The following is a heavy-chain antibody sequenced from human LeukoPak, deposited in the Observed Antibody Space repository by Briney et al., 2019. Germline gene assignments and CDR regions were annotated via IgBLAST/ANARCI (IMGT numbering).Heavy chain of an antibody. CDR3: ARDHDAYSSSHFDY. CDR1: GFTFSSYS. D-gene: IGHD6-6*01. Sequence: GGSLRLSCAASGFTFSSYSMNWVRQAPGKGLEWVSYISSSSSTIYYADSVKGRFTISRDNAKNSLYLQMNSLRAEDTAVYYCARDHDAYSSSHFDYWGQGTLVTVSS. J-gene: IGHJ4*02. V-gene: IGHV3-48*01. CDR2: ISSSSSTI.